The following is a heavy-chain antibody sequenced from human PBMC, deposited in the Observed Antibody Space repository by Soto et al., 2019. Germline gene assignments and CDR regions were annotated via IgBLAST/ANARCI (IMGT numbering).Heavy chain of an antibody. Sequence: SVKVSCKASGGTFSSYAISWVRQAPGQGLEWMGGIIPIFGTANYAQKFQGRVTITADKSTSTAYMELSSLRSEDTAVYYCAVGPDYGGNAGSYWGQGNLVIVSS. CDR2: IIPIFGTA. V-gene: IGHV1-69*06. CDR3: AVGPDYGGNAGSY. D-gene: IGHD4-17*01. J-gene: IGHJ4*02. CDR1: GGTFSSYA.